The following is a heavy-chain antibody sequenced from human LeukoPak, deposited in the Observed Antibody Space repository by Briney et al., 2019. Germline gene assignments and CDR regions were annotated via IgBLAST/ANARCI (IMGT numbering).Heavy chain of an antibody. CDR2: IYYSGST. Sequence: NSSETLSLTCAVYGGSFSGYYWSWIRQPPGKGLEWIGSIYYSGSTYYNPSLKSRVTISVDTSKNQFSLKLSSVTAADTAVYYCARHRSYLSYFDYWGQGTLVTVSS. V-gene: IGHV4-34*01. J-gene: IGHJ4*02. D-gene: IGHD2-2*02. CDR1: GGSFSGYY. CDR3: ARHRSYLSYFDY.